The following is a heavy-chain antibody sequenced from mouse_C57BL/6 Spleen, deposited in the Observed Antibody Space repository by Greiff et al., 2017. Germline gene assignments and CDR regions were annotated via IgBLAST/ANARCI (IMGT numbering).Heavy chain of an antibody. Sequence: VKLQESGAALVRPGASVTLSCKASGYTFTDYEMHWVKQTPVHGLEWIGAIDPETGGTAYNQKFKGKAILTADKSSSTAYMELRSLASEDSAVYYCTNYYGSSEGGYAMDYWGQGTSVTVAS. D-gene: IGHD1-1*01. J-gene: IGHJ4*01. CDR3: TNYYGSSEGGYAMDY. V-gene: IGHV1-15*01. CDR1: GYTFTDYE. CDR2: IDPETGGT.